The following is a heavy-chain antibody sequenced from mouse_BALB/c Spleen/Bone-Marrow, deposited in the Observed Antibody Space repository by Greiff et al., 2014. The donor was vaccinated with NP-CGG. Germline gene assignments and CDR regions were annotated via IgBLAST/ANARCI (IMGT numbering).Heavy chain of an antibody. Sequence: SGAVLARPGASVRMSCKASGYTFTSFWMHWVKQRPGQGLEWIGAVYPGNNDTNYDQNFKGKAKLTAVTSTSTAYMEFGSLTNEDSAVYYCTRYYYGGRDWYFDVWGAGTTVTVSS. CDR3: TRYYYGGRDWYFDV. V-gene: IGHV1-5*01. CDR1: GYTFTSFW. D-gene: IGHD1-1*01. J-gene: IGHJ1*01. CDR2: VYPGNNDT.